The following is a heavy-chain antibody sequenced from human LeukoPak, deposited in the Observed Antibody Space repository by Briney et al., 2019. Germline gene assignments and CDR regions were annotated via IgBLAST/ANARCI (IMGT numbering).Heavy chain of an antibody. CDR2: MSFDGSNK. V-gene: IGHV3-30*04. CDR3: ARADIYRSSAFDI. J-gene: IGHJ3*02. D-gene: IGHD3-16*02. Sequence: GRSLRLSCAASGFTFSTYAMHWVRQAPGKGLEWVAVMSFDGSNKYYADSVKGRFTISRDNSENTLYLQMNSLRAEDTAVYYCARADIYRSSAFDIWGQGTMVTVSS. CDR1: GFTFSTYA.